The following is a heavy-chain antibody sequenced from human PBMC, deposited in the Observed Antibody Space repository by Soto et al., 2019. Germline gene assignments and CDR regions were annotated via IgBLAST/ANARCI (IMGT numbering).Heavy chain of an antibody. V-gene: IGHV3-64D*08. J-gene: IGHJ4*02. CDR1: GFTFNDNP. D-gene: IGHD5-12*01. CDR2: ISANGGST. Sequence: PGGSLRLSCSASGFTFNDNPMYWVRQAPGKGLEYVSLISANGGSTHYADSVKGRFSISRDNSKNTLYLQMSSLRAEDTAVYYCVKGAGWLQDVDYWGKGTLVTVSS. CDR3: VKGAGWLQDVDY.